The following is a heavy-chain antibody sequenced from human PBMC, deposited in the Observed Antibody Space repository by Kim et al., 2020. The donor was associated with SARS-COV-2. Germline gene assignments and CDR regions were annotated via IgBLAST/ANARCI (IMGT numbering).Heavy chain of an antibody. V-gene: IGHV3-48*02. J-gene: IGHJ6*02. D-gene: IGHD4-17*01. CDR3: ARGPPLRTTVTTFLPFYYYYGMDV. CDR2: ISSSSSTI. Sequence: GGSLRLSCAASGFTFSSYSMNWVRQAPGKGLEWVSYISSSSSTIYYADSVKGRFTISRDNAKNSLYLQMNSLRDEDTAVYYCARGPPLRTTVTTFLPFYYYYGMDVWGQGTTVTVSS. CDR1: GFTFSSYS.